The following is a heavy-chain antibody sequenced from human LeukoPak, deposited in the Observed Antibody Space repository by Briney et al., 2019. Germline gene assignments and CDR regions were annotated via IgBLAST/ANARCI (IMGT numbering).Heavy chain of an antibody. J-gene: IGHJ6*03. D-gene: IGHD3-10*01. CDR2: ISYGGSNK. V-gene: IGHV3-30*04. Sequence: GGSLRLSCAASGFTFSSYAMHWVRQAPGKGLEWVAVISYGGSNKYYADSVKGRFTISRDNSKNTLYLQMNSLRAEDTAVYYCARGFGSYEDYMDVWGKGTTVTVSS. CDR1: GFTFSSYA. CDR3: ARGFGSYEDYMDV.